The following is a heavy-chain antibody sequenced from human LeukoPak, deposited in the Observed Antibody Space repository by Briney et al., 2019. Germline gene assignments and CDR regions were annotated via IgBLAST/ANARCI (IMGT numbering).Heavy chain of an antibody. Sequence: GASVKVSCKASGYTFTSYDISWVRQAPGQGLEWMGWINPNSGGTNYAQKFQGRVTMTRDTSISTAYMELSRLRSDDTAVYYCARVRRYYDSSGLDYWGQGTLVTVSS. V-gene: IGHV1-2*02. CDR2: INPNSGGT. J-gene: IGHJ4*02. CDR1: GYTFTSYD. CDR3: ARVRRYYDSSGLDY. D-gene: IGHD3-22*01.